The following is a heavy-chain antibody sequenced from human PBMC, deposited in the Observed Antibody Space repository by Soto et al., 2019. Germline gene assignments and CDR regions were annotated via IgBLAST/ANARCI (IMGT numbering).Heavy chain of an antibody. D-gene: IGHD1-26*01. Sequence: QVQLVESGGGVVQPGRSLRLSCAASGFTFSSYGMHWVRQAPGKGLEWVAVISYDGSNKYYADSVKGRFTISRDNSKNTLYLQMNSLRAEDTAVYYCAKDREGPNWFDPWGQGTLVTVSS. CDR1: GFTFSSYG. CDR3: AKDREGPNWFDP. CDR2: ISYDGSNK. V-gene: IGHV3-30*18. J-gene: IGHJ5*02.